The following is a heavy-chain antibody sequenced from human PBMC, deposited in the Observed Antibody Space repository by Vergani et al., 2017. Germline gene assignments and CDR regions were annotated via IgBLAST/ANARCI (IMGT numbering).Heavy chain of an antibody. Sequence: QVTLKESGPALVKPTQTLTLTCTFSGFSLSTSGMRVSWIRQPPGKALEWLARIAWDDDKFYSTSLKTRLTISKDTSKNQVVLTMTNMDPVDTATYYCARSSNWGSTGFDYWGQGTLVTVSA. CDR3: ARSSNWGSTGFDY. CDR2: IAWDDDK. J-gene: IGHJ4*02. V-gene: IGHV2-70*04. CDR1: GFSLSTSGMR. D-gene: IGHD7-27*01.